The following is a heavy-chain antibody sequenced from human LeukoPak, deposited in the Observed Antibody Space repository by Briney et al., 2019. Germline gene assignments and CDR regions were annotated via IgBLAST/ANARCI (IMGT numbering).Heavy chain of an antibody. CDR1: GGSISSGGYS. CDR2: IYHSGST. J-gene: IGHJ3*02. CDR3: ARGGSGSKAFDI. V-gene: IGHV4-30-2*01. D-gene: IGHD3-10*01. Sequence: SQTLSLTCAVSGGSISSGGYSWSWIRQPPGKGLEWIGYIYHSGSTYYNPSLKSRVTISVDRSKNQFSLKLSSVTAADTAVYYCARGGSGSKAFDIWGQGTMVTVSS.